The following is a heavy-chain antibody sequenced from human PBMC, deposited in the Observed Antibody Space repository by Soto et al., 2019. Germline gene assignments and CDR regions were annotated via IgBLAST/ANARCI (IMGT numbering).Heavy chain of an antibody. Sequence: ASVKVSCKASGYTFTSYAMHWVXQAPGQRLEWMGWINAGNGNTKYSQKFQGRVTITRDTSASTAYMELSSLRSEDTAVYYCARGLYDRSGTQGLEFDYWGQGTLVTVS. CDR3: ARGLYDRSGTQGLEFDY. CDR2: INAGNGNT. V-gene: IGHV1-3*01. CDR1: GYTFTSYA. J-gene: IGHJ4*02. D-gene: IGHD3-22*01.